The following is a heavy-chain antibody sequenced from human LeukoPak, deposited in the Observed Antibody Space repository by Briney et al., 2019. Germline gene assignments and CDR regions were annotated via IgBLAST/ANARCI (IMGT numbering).Heavy chain of an antibody. CDR2: IYYSGST. CDR1: GGSISSSSYY. V-gene: IGHV4-39*07. CDR3: ARALRHFTPRDTGYFDL. D-gene: IGHD2-15*01. Sequence: SETLSLTCTVSGGSISSSSYYWGWIRQPPGKGLEWIGNIYYSGSTYYNPSLKSPVTISVDTSKNQFSLKLSSVTAADTAVYYCARALRHFTPRDTGYFDLWGRDTLVTVSS. J-gene: IGHJ2*01.